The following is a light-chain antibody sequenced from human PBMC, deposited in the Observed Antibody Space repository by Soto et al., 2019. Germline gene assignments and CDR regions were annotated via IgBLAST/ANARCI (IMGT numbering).Light chain of an antibody. CDR1: QSISSW. V-gene: IGKV1-5*03. Sequence: DIQMTPSPSTLSASVGDRVTITCRASQSISSWLAWYQQKPGKAPKLLIYKASSLESGVPSRVSGSGSGTEFTLTISSLQPDDFATNYCQQYNSLWTFGQGTKVEIK. CDR2: KAS. CDR3: QQYNSLWT. J-gene: IGKJ1*01.